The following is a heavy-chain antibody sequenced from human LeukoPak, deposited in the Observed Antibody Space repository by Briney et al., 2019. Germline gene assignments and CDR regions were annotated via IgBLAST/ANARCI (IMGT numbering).Heavy chain of an antibody. CDR2: IRCDGSNK. CDR3: AKDGYVDAFDI. V-gene: IGHV3-30*02. CDR1: GFTFSSYA. Sequence: GGSPRLSCAASGFTFSSYAMHWVRQAPGKGLQWVAFIRCDGSNKYYGDSVKGRFTISRDNSKNTLYLQMNSLRAEDTAVYYCAKDGYVDAFDIWGQGTVVTVSS. D-gene: IGHD1-1*01. J-gene: IGHJ3*02.